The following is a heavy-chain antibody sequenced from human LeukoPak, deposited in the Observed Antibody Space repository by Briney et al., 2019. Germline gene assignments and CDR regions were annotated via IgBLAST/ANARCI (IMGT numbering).Heavy chain of an antibody. J-gene: IGHJ4*02. CDR2: IGSSGDSI. V-gene: IGHV3-48*02. CDR1: GFSFSTYA. CDR3: ARKLAL. Sequence: GGSLRLSCAASGFSFSTYAMNWDRQAPGKGLEWVAYIGSSGDSIYYADSVKGRFTISRDNAKNSVFLQMNSLREEDTAVYFCARKLALWGQGTLVTVSS.